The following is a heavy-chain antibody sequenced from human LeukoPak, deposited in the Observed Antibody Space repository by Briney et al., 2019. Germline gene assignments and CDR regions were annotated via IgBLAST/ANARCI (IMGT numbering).Heavy chain of an antibody. CDR3: ASRDNDSSGYGDRSWYFDL. V-gene: IGHV4-30-2*01. Sequence: PSETLSLTCAVSGGSISSGGYSWSWIRQPPGKGLEWIGYIYHSGSTYYNPSLKSRVTISVDTSKNQFSLKLSSVTAADTAVYYCASRDNDSSGYGDRSWYFDLWGRGTLVTVSS. CDR2: IYHSGST. J-gene: IGHJ2*01. D-gene: IGHD3-22*01. CDR1: GGSISSGGYS.